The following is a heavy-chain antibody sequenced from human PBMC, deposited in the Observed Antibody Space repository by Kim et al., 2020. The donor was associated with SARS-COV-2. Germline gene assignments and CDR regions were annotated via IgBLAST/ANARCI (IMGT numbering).Heavy chain of an antibody. V-gene: IGHV4-59*09. J-gene: IGHJ2*01. CDR3: ARGLKLGIAVAGSYWYFDL. D-gene: IGHD6-19*01. Sequence: SRVTISVDTSKHQFSLKLSSVTAADTAVYYCARGLKLGIAVAGSYWYFDLWGRGTLVTVSS.